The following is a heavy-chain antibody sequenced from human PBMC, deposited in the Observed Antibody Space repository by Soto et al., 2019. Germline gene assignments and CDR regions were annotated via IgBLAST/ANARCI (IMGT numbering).Heavy chain of an antibody. V-gene: IGHV4-31*03. J-gene: IGHJ4*02. CDR1: GGXISSGGYY. D-gene: IGHD3-22*01. Sequence: SETLSLTCTVSGGXISSGGYYWSXIRQHPGKGLEWIGYIYYSGSTYYNPSLKSRVTISVDTSKNQFSLKLSSVTAADTAVYYCASSTDSSGPDIYYFDYWGQGTLVTVSS. CDR3: ASSTDSSGPDIYYFDY. CDR2: IYYSGST.